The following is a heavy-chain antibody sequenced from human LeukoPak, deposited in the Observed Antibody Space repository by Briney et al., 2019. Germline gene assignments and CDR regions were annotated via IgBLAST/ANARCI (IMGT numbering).Heavy chain of an antibody. CDR2: ISAYNSDT. Sequence: GASVEVSCKASGYTFTSYGISWVRQAPGQGLEWMGWISAYNSDTNYAQKLQGRVTMTTDTSTSTAYMELRSLRSDDTAVYYCARGVDYYYYYYGMDVWGQGTTVTVSS. J-gene: IGHJ6*02. V-gene: IGHV1-18*01. CDR1: GYTFTSYG. CDR3: ARGVDYYYYYYGMDV. D-gene: IGHD5-12*01.